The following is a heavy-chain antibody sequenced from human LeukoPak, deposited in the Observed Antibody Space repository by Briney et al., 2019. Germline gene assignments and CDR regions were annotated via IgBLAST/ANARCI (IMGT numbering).Heavy chain of an antibody. V-gene: IGHV4-34*01. D-gene: IGHD3-22*01. CDR1: GGSFSGYY. Sequence: SETLSLTCAVYGGSFSGYYWSWIRQPPGKGLEWIGEINHSGSTNYNPFLKSRVTISVDTSKNQFSLKLSSVTAADTAVYYCARFASGGYYYGLDYWGQGTLVTVSS. CDR2: INHSGST. CDR3: ARFASGGYYYGLDY. J-gene: IGHJ4*02.